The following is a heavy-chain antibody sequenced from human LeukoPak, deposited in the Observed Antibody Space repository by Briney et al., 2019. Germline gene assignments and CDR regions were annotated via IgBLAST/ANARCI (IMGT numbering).Heavy chain of an antibody. V-gene: IGHV4-39*07. D-gene: IGHD5-18*01. CDR3: ARDTAMVWGAFDI. CDR2: LYYTGSA. Sequence: SETLSLTCAVSGDSVTNSHSYWAWIRQTPGKGLEWIGTLYYTGSAFYNPSLKSRVTISVDTSKNQFSLKLSSVTAADTAVYYCARDTAMVWGAFDIWGQGTMVTVSS. CDR1: GDSVTNSHSY. J-gene: IGHJ3*02.